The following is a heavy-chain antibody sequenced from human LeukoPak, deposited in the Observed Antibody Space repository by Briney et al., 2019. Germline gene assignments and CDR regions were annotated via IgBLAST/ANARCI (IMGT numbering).Heavy chain of an antibody. CDR2: ISSSGSPT. CDR3: ARDPYIVARPVAHWFDP. CDR1: GFTFGSYD. J-gene: IGHJ5*02. V-gene: IGHV3-48*03. Sequence: GRSLRLSCAASGFTFGSYDLNWVRQAPGKGLEWVSYISSSGSPTYYADSVKGRFTISRDNAKNSLYLQMNSLRAEDTAVYYCARDPYIVARPVAHWFDPWGQGTLVTVSS. D-gene: IGHD6-6*01.